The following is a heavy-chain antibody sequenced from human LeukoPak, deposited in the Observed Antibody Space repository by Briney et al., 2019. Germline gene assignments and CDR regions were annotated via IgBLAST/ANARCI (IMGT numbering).Heavy chain of an antibody. CDR1: GLTFSSYV. D-gene: IGHD6-19*01. Sequence: GGSLRLSCAASGLTFSSYVMHWVRQAPGKGLEWVAVISYDGSNKYYADSVKGRFTISRDNSKNTLYLQMNSLRAEDTAVYYCAKDIGHRIAVAGTGYYYYGMDVWGQGTTVTVSS. CDR3: AKDIGHRIAVAGTGYYYYGMDV. CDR2: ISYDGSNK. V-gene: IGHV3-30*18. J-gene: IGHJ6*02.